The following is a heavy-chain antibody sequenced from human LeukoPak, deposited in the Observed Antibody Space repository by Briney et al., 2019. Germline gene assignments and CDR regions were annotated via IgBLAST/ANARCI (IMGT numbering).Heavy chain of an antibody. J-gene: IGHJ5*02. D-gene: IGHD1-14*01. V-gene: IGHV3-7*01. CDR1: GFTLNRYW. CDR3: ARGGNLET. CDR2: INEDGGER. Sequence: PGGSLRLSCAASGFTLNRYWMSWVRQAPGKGLEWVANINEDGGERHYVDSVKGRFTISRDNAKNSLNLQMNSLRAEDTAVYYCARGGNLETWGGGTLVTVSS.